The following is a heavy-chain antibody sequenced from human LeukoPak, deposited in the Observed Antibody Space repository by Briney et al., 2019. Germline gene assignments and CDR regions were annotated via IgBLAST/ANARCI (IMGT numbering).Heavy chain of an antibody. CDR1: GGSFSGYY. D-gene: IGHD6-19*01. CDR2: INHSGST. V-gene: IGHV4-34*01. J-gene: IGHJ4*02. CDR3: ARPKGFPRYSSGWYED. Sequence: DPSETLSLTCAVYGGSFSGYYWSWIRQPPGKGLEWIGEINHSGSTNYNPSLKSRVTISVDTSKNQFSLKLSSVTAADTAVYYCARPKGFPRYSSGWYEDWGQGTLVTVSS.